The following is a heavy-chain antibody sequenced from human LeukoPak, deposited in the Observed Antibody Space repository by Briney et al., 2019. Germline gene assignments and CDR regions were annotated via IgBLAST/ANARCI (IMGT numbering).Heavy chain of an antibody. V-gene: IGHV4-4*02. CDR1: GGSISSSNW. CDR2: IYHSGST. CDR3: ARDGYGDYYYYYGRDV. D-gene: IGHD5-18*01. J-gene: IGHJ6*04. Sequence: GTLSLTCAVSGGSISSSNWWSWVRQPPGKGLEWIGEIYHSGSTNYNPSLKSRVTISVDKSKNQFSLKLSSVTAADTAVYYCARDGYGDYYYYYGRDVWGKGTTVTVSS.